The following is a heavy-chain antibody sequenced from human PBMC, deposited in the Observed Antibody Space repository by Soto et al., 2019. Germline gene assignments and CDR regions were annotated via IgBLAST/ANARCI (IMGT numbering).Heavy chain of an antibody. Sequence: QITLKESGPTLVKPTPTLTLTCTFSGFSLSGGGVGVAWIRQPPGKALEWLALIYLNDDKRYRPSLKSSLTISKDTSKNQVVLTMTNVDPVDTATYYCAQRVDFSSAYNYWGQGTLVIVSS. CDR3: AQRVDFSSAYNY. J-gene: IGHJ4*02. V-gene: IGHV2-5*01. D-gene: IGHD3-3*01. CDR1: GFSLSGGGVG. CDR2: IYLNDDK.